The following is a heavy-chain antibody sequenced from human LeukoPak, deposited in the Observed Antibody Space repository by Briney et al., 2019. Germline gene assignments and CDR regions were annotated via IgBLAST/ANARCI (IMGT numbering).Heavy chain of an antibody. CDR2: ISGSGVST. CDR3: AKQAGPSYYYYMDV. Sequence: GGSLRPSCAASGFTFSSYAMSWVRQAPGKGLEWVSAISGSGVSTYYADSVKGRFTISRDNSKNTLHLQMNSLRPEDTAVYYCAKQAGPSYYYYMDVWGKGTTVTVSS. CDR1: GFTFSSYA. J-gene: IGHJ6*03. V-gene: IGHV3-23*01.